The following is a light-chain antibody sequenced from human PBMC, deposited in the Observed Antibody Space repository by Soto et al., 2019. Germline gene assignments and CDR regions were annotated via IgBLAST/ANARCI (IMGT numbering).Light chain of an antibody. V-gene: IGLV2-14*01. CDR3: SSYRTGGPFV. J-gene: IGLJ1*01. Sequence: QSALTQPASVSGSPGQSIAISCTGTSSDVGGYNYVSWYQQLPGKAPKLLISEVSNRPSGVSHRLSGSKSGNTASLTISGLQADDEADYYCSSYRTGGPFVFGTGTKLTVL. CDR2: EVS. CDR1: SSDVGGYNY.